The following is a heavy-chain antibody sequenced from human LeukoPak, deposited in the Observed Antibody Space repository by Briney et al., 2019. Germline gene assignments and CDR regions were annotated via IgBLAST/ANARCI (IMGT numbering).Heavy chain of an antibody. D-gene: IGHD3-10*01. J-gene: IGHJ5*02. V-gene: IGHV3-30-3*01. CDR3: ARDVYYDSGSRIENWLDP. CDR2: ISYEGSNK. CDR1: GFTFSSYA. Sequence: GGSLRLSCAASGFTFSSYAMHWVRQAPGKGLEWVAFISYEGSNKYYADSVKGRFTISRDNSKNKLYLQVNSLRAEDTAVYYCARDVYYDSGSRIENWLDPWGQGTLVTVSS.